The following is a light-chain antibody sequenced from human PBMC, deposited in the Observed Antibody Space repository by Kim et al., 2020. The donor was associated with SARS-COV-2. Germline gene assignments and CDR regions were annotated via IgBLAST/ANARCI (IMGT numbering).Light chain of an antibody. CDR1: NIGSKS. CDR3: QVWDGSTDHPV. Sequence: SYELTQPPSVSVAPGETATITCGGYNIGSKSVHWYQKKPGQAPVLVIYYDSDRPSGIPERFSGSSSRNTATLTISRVEAGDEADYYCQVWDGSTDHPVFGGGTKVTVL. V-gene: IGLV3-21*04. CDR2: YDS. J-gene: IGLJ2*01.